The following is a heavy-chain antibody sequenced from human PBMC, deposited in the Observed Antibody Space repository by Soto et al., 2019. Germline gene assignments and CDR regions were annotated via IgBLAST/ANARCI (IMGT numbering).Heavy chain of an antibody. CDR2: LYWDDDK. CDR1: GFSLSTTGAG. Sequence: QITLKESGPTLVKPTQTLTLTCTFSGFSLSTTGAGVGWIRQPPGKALEWLALLYWDDDKTYSPSLQSRLTIPKHTSKNQVVLTMTNMDPVDTATYYCVSGSFPSWFDPWGQGTLVTISS. CDR3: VSGSFPSWFDP. V-gene: IGHV2-5*02. J-gene: IGHJ5*02. D-gene: IGHD3-10*01.